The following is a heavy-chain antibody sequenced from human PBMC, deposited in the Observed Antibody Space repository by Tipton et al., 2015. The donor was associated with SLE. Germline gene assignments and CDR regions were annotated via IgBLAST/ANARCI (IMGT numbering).Heavy chain of an antibody. CDR1: GSTFSNSD. CDR3: ASARGATKFDS. CDR2: MSPNSGNT. J-gene: IGHJ5*01. V-gene: IGHV1-8*02. Sequence: QSGAEVKKPGASVKVSCRTSGSTFSNSDIHWVRQATGQGLEYVGWMSPNSGNTGYAQQFQGRVTMTLHTSRTTAYMDLTSLTSDDTAVYYCASARGATKFDSWGQGTLVTVSS. D-gene: IGHD4/OR15-4a*01.